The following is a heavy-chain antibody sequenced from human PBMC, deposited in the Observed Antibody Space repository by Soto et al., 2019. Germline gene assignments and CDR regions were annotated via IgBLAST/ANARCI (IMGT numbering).Heavy chain of an antibody. Sequence: GGSLRLSCAASGFTFSSYSMNWVRQAPGKGLEWVSYISSSSSTIYYADSVKGRFTISRDNSKNTLYLQVNSLKAEDTAVYYCATARFRWRGYSYGYDYWGQGTLVTVSS. CDR1: GFTFSSYS. CDR3: ATARFRWRGYSYGYDY. D-gene: IGHD5-18*01. J-gene: IGHJ4*02. V-gene: IGHV3-48*01. CDR2: ISSSSSTI.